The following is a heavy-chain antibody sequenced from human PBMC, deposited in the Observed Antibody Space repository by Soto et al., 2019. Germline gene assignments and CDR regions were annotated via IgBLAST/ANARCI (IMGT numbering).Heavy chain of an antibody. J-gene: IGHJ6*02. Sequence: QVQLVQSGAEVKKPGASVKVSCKASGYTFTGYYMHWVRQAPGQGLEWMGWINPNSGGTNYAQKFQGWVTMTRDTSISTAYMELSRLRSDDTAVYYCARGRRGSSSVCNYGMDVWGQGTTVTVSS. D-gene: IGHD6-13*01. CDR2: INPNSGGT. CDR3: ARGRRGSSSVCNYGMDV. V-gene: IGHV1-2*04. CDR1: GYTFTGYY.